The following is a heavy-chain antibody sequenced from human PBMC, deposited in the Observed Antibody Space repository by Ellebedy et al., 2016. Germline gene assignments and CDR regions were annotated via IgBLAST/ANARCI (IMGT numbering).Heavy chain of an antibody. V-gene: IGHV3-53*01. CDR2: IYSGGST. CDR3: ARGGKGSYGFDP. J-gene: IGHJ5*02. D-gene: IGHD4-23*01. Sequence: GGSLRLSCAASGFTVSSNYMSWVRQAPGKGLEWVSVIYSGGSTYYADSVKGRFTISRDNSKNPLYLQMNSLRAEDTAVYYCARGGKGSYGFDPWGQGTLVTVSS. CDR1: GFTVSSNY.